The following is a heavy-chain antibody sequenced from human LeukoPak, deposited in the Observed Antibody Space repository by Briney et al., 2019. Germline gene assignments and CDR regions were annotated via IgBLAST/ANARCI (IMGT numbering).Heavy chain of an antibody. CDR1: GFTFSSYV. CDR3: AKDRAYYYDSSGYFDY. V-gene: IGHV3-74*01. CDR2: ISHDGII. D-gene: IGHD3-22*01. Sequence: GGSLRLSCETAGFTFSSYVMHWVRRTPGKGLVWVSRISHDGIISYADSVKGRFSISRDNSKNTLYLQMNSLRAEDTAVYYCAKDRAYYYDSSGYFDYWGQGTLVTVSS. J-gene: IGHJ4*02.